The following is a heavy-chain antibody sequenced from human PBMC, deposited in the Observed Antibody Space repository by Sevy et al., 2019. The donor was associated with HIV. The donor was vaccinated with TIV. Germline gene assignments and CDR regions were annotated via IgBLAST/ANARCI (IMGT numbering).Heavy chain of an antibody. D-gene: IGHD2-15*01. J-gene: IGHJ6*02. CDR2: IYYSRST. Sequence: SETLSLTCTVSGGSISSYYWSGIRQPPWKGLEWIGYIYYSRSTNYNPSLKSRVTISVDTSKNQFSLKLSSVTAADTAVYYCARLGYCSGGSCYLYYYYGMDVWGQGTTVTVSS. CDR3: ARLGYCSGGSCYLYYYYGMDV. CDR1: GGSISSYY. V-gene: IGHV4-59*01.